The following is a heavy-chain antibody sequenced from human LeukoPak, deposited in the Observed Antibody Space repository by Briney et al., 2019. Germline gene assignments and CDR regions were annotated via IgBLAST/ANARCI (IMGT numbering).Heavy chain of an antibody. J-gene: IGHJ6*02. CDR3: ARVRGGRSWYYYGMDV. Sequence: GGSLRLSCAASGFTFSSYAMSWVRQAPGKGLEWVAVISYDGSNKYYADSVKGRFTISRDNSKNTLYLQMNSLRAEDTAVYYCARVRGGRSWYYYGMDVWGRGTTVTVSS. D-gene: IGHD3-16*01. V-gene: IGHV3-30-3*01. CDR1: GFTFSSYA. CDR2: ISYDGSNK.